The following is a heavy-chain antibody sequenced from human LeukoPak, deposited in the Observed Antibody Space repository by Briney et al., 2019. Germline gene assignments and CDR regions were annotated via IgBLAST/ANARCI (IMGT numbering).Heavy chain of an antibody. CDR2: INHSGST. CDR3: ASSDYPPHFQH. CDR1: GFTFSRYW. J-gene: IGHJ1*01. D-gene: IGHD4-17*01. V-gene: IGHV4-34*01. Sequence: GSLRLSCAASGFTFSRYWMSWIRQPPGKGLEWIGEINHSGSTNYNPSLKSRVTISVDTSKNQFSLKLSSVTAADTAVYYCASSDYPPHFQHWGQGTLVTVSS.